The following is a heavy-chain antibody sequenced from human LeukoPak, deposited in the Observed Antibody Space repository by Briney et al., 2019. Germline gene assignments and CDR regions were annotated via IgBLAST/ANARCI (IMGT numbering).Heavy chain of an antibody. Sequence: GGSLRLSCAASGFTFSSYGMHWVRQAPGKGLGWVAVIWYDGSNKYYADSVKGRFTISRDNSKNTLYLQMNSLRAEDTAVYYCARDPYGMDVWGQGTTVTVSS. CDR2: IWYDGSNK. V-gene: IGHV3-33*01. CDR3: ARDPYGMDV. CDR1: GFTFSSYG. J-gene: IGHJ6*02.